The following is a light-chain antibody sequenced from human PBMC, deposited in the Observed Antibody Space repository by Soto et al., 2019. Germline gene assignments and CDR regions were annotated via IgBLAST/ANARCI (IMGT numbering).Light chain of an antibody. CDR2: DAS. J-gene: IGKJ1*01. CDR3: QQYGSSPKT. Sequence: EIVLTQSTGTLSLSPGERATLSCRASQSVSSSCLAWYQQKPGQAPRLLIYDASSRATGIPDRFSGSGSGTDFTLTISRLEPEDFAVYYCQQYGSSPKTFGQGTEVEIK. CDR1: QSVSSSC. V-gene: IGKV3-20*01.